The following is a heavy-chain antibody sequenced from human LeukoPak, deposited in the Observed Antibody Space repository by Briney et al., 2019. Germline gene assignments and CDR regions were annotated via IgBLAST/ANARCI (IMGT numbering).Heavy chain of an antibody. V-gene: IGHV1-2*02. J-gene: IGHJ5*02. CDR3: AREVPAADEGDNWFDP. Sequence: GASVKVSCKVSGYTLTELSMHWVRQAPGQGLEWMGWINPNSGGTNYAQKFQGRVTMTRDTSISTAYMELSRLRSDDTAVYYCAREVPAADEGDNWFDPWGQGTLVTVSS. CDR2: INPNSGGT. D-gene: IGHD2-2*01. CDR1: GYTLTELS.